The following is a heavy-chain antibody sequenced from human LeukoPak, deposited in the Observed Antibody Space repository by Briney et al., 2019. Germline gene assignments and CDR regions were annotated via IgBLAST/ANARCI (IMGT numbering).Heavy chain of an antibody. J-gene: IGHJ5*02. D-gene: IGHD2-21*02. CDR1: GFTFSSYS. V-gene: IGHV3-48*02. Sequence: GGSLRLSCAASGFTFSSYSMNWVRQAPGKGLEWVSYISSSSSTIYYADSVKGRFTISRENAKNSLYLQMNSLRDEDTAVYYCARPYCGGDCYPGQGNWFDPWGQGTLVTVSS. CDR3: ARPYCGGDCYPGQGNWFDP. CDR2: ISSSSSTI.